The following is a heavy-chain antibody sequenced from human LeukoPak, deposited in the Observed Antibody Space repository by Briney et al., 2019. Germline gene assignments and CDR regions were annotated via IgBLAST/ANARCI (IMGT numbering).Heavy chain of an antibody. D-gene: IGHD2-8*02. V-gene: IGHV3-74*01. CDR1: GFTFSGDW. CDR3: TRGLLGIDY. J-gene: IGHJ4*02. CDR2: IDTDESRT. Sequence: QTGGSLRLSCVTTGFTFSGDWMSWVRQVPGEGLVWVSRIDTDESRTNYADSVKGRFTISRDNAKNTLYLQMNSLRAEDTAVYYCTRGLLGIDYWGQGTPVTVSS.